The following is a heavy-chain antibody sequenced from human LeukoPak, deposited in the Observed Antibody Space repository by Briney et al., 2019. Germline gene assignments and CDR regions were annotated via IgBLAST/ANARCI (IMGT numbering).Heavy chain of an antibody. J-gene: IGHJ4*02. CDR2: IIPIFGTA. V-gene: IGHV1-69*13. Sequence: SVKVSCKASGGTFISYAISWVRQAPGQGLEWMGGIIPIFGTANYAQKFQGRVTITADESTSTAYMELSSLRSEDTAVYYCARSIVVVPAAPAPFDYWGQGTLVTVSS. CDR3: ARSIVVVPAAPAPFDY. CDR1: GGTFISYA. D-gene: IGHD2-2*01.